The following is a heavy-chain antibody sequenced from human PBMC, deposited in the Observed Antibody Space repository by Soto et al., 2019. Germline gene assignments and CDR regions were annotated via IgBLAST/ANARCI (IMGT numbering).Heavy chain of an antibody. V-gene: IGHV3-33*01. Sequence: QVQLVESGGGVVQPGRSLRLSCAASGFTFSSYGMHWVRQAPGKGLEWVAVIWYDGSNKYYADSVKGRFTISRDNSKNTLYLQMNSLGAEDTAVYYCARVGSSWCFDYWGQGTLVTVSS. CDR1: GFTFSSYG. CDR2: IWYDGSNK. J-gene: IGHJ4*02. D-gene: IGHD6-13*01. CDR3: ARVGSSWCFDY.